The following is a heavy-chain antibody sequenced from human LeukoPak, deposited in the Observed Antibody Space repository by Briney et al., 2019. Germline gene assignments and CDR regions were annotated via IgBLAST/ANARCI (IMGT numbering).Heavy chain of an antibody. V-gene: IGHV3-23*01. Sequence: PGGSLRLSCAASGFTFSTCAMNWVRQAPGKGLEWVSAISGSGSKTFYADSVKGRFTISRDNPKNTLYLQMNSLRPEDTAVYYCVKEPRGYSFSFDIWGQGTMVTVSS. J-gene: IGHJ3*02. CDR2: ISGSGSKT. CDR3: VKEPRGYSFSFDI. D-gene: IGHD5-18*01. CDR1: GFTFSTCA.